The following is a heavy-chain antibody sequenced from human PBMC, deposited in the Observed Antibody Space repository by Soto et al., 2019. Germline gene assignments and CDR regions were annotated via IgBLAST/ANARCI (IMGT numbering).Heavy chain of an antibody. Sequence: EVQLLESGGGLVQPGGSLRLSCAASGFTFSTHAISWVRQAPGNGLEWVSTISGSGDNTFYADSVKGRVTISRDNAKHSLYAHINSLSAEDTAVFFCAKVPRSGEDPYYGLAVWGEGTTVTVSS. CDR2: ISGSGDNT. CDR1: GFTFSTHA. V-gene: IGHV3-23*01. J-gene: IGHJ6*02. D-gene: IGHD7-27*01. CDR3: AKVPRSGEDPYYGLAV.